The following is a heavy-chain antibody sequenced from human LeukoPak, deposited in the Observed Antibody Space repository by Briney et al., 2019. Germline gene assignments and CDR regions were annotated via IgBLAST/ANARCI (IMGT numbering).Heavy chain of an antibody. CDR2: INHSGST. D-gene: IGHD1-26*01. CDR3: ARDLGGSYTKRSRDY. V-gene: IGHV4-34*01. Sequence: PSETLSLTCAVYGGSFSGYYWSWIRQPPGKGLEWIGEINHSGSTNYNPSLKSRVTISVDTSKNQFSLKLSSVTAADTAVYYCARDLGGSYTKRSRDYWGQGTLVTVSS. J-gene: IGHJ4*02. CDR1: GGSFSGYY.